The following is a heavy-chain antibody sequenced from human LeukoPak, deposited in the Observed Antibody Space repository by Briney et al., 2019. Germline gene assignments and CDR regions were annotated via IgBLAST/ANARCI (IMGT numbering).Heavy chain of an antibody. CDR2: TSDRGDYT. CDR3: ARKAQYNGHYPLDY. J-gene: IGHJ4*02. CDR1: GFTFTSYS. D-gene: IGHD1-7*01. V-gene: IGHV3-23*01. Sequence: GGSLRLSCAASGFTFTSYSMSWVRQAPGKGLEWVSGTSDRGDYTYYADSVKGRFTISRDSSKNTLFLRMNSLRAEDTALYFCARKAQYNGHYPLDYWGQGTLVTVSS.